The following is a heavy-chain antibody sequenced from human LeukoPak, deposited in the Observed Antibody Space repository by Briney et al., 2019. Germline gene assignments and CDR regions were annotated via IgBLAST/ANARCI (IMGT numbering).Heavy chain of an antibody. CDR1: GFTFSSYE. CDR2: ISSSGSTI. J-gene: IGHJ3*01. Sequence: GGPLRLSCAASGFTFSSYEMNWVRQAPGKGLEWVSYISSSGSTIYYADSVKGRFTISRDNAKNSLYLQMNSLRAEDTAVYYCARVVVVVAATRDAFDFWGQGTMVTVSS. CDR3: ARVVVVVAATRDAFDF. V-gene: IGHV3-48*03. D-gene: IGHD2-15*01.